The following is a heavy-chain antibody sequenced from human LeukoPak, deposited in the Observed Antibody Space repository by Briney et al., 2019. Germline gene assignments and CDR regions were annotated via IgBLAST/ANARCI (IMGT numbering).Heavy chain of an antibody. CDR2: ISSSSSTI. V-gene: IGHV3-48*04. D-gene: IGHD3-22*01. CDR1: GFTFSSYS. J-gene: IGHJ4*02. Sequence: GGSLRLSCAASGFTFSSYSMNWVRQAPGKGLEWVSYISSSSSTIYYADSVKGRFTISRDNAKNSLYLQMNSLRAEDTAVYYCAKDGHYYDSSGPSPYYFDYWGQGTLVTVSS. CDR3: AKDGHYYDSSGPSPYYFDY.